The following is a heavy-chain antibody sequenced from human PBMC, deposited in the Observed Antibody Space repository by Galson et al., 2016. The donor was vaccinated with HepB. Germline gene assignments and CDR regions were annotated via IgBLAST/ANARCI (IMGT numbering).Heavy chain of an antibody. CDR2: ISSSSSYI. Sequence: SLRLSCAASGFTFSSYSMNWVRQAPGKGLEWVSSISSSSSYIYYADSVKGRFTISRDNAKNSLYLQMNSLRAEDTAWYYCARDGYYDSSGYYYDDYYYGMDVWGQGPTVTGPS. D-gene: IGHD3-22*01. CDR1: GFTFSSYS. V-gene: IGHV3-21*01. J-gene: IGHJ6*02. CDR3: ARDGYYDSSGYYYDDYYYGMDV.